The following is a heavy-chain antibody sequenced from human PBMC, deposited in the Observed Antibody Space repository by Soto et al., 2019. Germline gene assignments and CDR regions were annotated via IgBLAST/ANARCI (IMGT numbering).Heavy chain of an antibody. J-gene: IGHJ4*02. CDR1: GASISGKNW. Sequence: QVQLQESGPGLVKPSGTVSLTCAVSGASISGKNWWSWVRQPPGKGVEWIGEVVHWGTPNYNPSPRSRVTISMDKSKNQISLTLSSVTAADSDLYYCARHIGVTGTRGFDYWGQGTLVTVSS. CDR2: VVHWGTP. CDR3: ARHIGVTGTRGFDY. V-gene: IGHV4-4*02. D-gene: IGHD6-19*01.